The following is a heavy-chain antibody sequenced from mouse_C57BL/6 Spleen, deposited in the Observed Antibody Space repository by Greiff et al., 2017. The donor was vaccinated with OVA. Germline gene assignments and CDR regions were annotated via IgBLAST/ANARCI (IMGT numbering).Heavy chain of an antibody. V-gene: IGHV1-69*01. CDR2: IDPSDSYT. Sequence: QVQLQQPGAELVMPGASVKLSCKASGYTFTSYWMHWVKQRPGQGLEWIGEIDPSDSYTNYNQKFKGKSTLTVDKSSSTAYMQLSSLTSEDSAVYYCARDLPKLGRDWYFDVWGTGTTVTVSS. J-gene: IGHJ1*03. D-gene: IGHD4-1*01. CDR3: ARDLPKLGRDWYFDV. CDR1: GYTFTSYW.